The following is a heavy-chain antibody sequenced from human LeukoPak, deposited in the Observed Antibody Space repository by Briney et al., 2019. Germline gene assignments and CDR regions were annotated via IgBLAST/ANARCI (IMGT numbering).Heavy chain of an antibody. D-gene: IGHD3-3*01. V-gene: IGHV4-38-2*01. Sequence: SETLSLTCAVSGYSISSGYYWGWIRQPPGKGLEWLGRIYQSGSPAYSPSLKSRVTISVDTSKNQFSLKLSSVTAADTAVYFYARLRGSTIFGVVILDYYMDVWGKGTTVTVSS. CDR2: IYQSGSP. J-gene: IGHJ6*03. CDR3: ARLRGSTIFGVVILDYYMDV. CDR1: GYSISSGYY.